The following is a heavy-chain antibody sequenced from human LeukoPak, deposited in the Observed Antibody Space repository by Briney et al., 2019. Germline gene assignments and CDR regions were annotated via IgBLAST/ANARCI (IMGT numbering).Heavy chain of an antibody. D-gene: IGHD1-26*01. CDR3: AKGGGSAWELLALDY. Sequence: PGGSLRLSCAASGFTFSSYAMSWVRQAPGKGLEWVSAISGSGGSTYYADSVKGRFTISRDNSKNTLYLQMNSLRAEDTAEYYCAKGGGSAWELLALDYWGQGTLVTVSS. CDR2: ISGSGGST. V-gene: IGHV3-23*01. J-gene: IGHJ4*02. CDR1: GFTFSSYA.